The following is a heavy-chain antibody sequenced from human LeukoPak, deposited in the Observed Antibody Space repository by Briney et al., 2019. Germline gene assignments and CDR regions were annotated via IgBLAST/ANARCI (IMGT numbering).Heavy chain of an antibody. CDR3: AREWIQIFDY. D-gene: IGHD5-18*01. Sequence: PGGSLRLSCAASGFTFRSYSMSWVRQAPGKGLEWVSSISSSSSYIYYADSVKGRFTISRDNAKNSLYLQMNSLRAEDTAVYYCAREWIQIFDYWGQGTLVTVSS. CDR2: ISSSSSYI. J-gene: IGHJ4*02. CDR1: GFTFRSYS. V-gene: IGHV3-21*01.